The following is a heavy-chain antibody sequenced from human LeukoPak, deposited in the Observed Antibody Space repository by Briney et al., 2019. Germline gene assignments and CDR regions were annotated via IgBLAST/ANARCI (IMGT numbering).Heavy chain of an antibody. D-gene: IGHD2-15*01. CDR1: GGSISSGGYY. Sequence: SETLSLTCAVSGGSISSGGYYWSWIRQHPGKGLEWIGYIYYSGSTYYNPSLKSRVTISVDTSKNQFSLKLSSVTAADTAVYYCARGARRYCSGGSCLRFDYWGQGTLVTVSS. J-gene: IGHJ4*02. CDR3: ARGARRYCSGGSCLRFDY. CDR2: IYYSGST. V-gene: IGHV4-31*11.